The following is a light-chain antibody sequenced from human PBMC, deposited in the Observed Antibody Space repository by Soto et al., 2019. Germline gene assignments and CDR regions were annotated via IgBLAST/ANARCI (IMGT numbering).Light chain of an antibody. Sequence: EIVLTQSPGTLSLSPGERASLFCRASQSVSTSYIAWYQQRPGQPPRLLIYATSHRASGIPDRFRGSGSGTDFTPTINRLEPEDLAVYYCQQYGTPPLTFGGGTKVEIK. CDR2: ATS. V-gene: IGKV3-20*01. J-gene: IGKJ4*01. CDR1: QSVSTSY. CDR3: QQYGTPPLT.